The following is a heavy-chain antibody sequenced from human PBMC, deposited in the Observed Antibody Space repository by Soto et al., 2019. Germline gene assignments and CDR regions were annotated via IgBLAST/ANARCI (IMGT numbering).Heavy chain of an antibody. V-gene: IGHV1-2*04. J-gene: IGHJ6*02. D-gene: IGHD6-13*01. CDR1: GYTFTGYY. CDR3: ARGIAGYYYYGMDV. Sequence: PSVKVSCKASGYTFTGYYMHWVRQAPGQGLEWMGWINPNSGGTNYAQKFQGWVTMTRDTSISTAYMELSRLRSDDTAVYYCARGIAGYYYYGMDVWGQGTTVTVSS. CDR2: INPNSGGT.